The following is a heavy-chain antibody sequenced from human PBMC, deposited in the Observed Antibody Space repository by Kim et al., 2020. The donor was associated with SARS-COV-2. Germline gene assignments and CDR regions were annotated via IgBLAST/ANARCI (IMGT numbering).Heavy chain of an antibody. CDR2: ISLGAGRT. D-gene: IGHD3-9*01. V-gene: IGHV3-23*01. J-gene: IGHJ4*02. Sequence: GGSLRLSCVASGVNFMDYVIGWVRQAPGKGLEWVSSISLGAGRTFYADPVEGRFTISRDVSTRTVTLQMTSLRAEDMAMYYCAAYVAGDYKPPYDFWGQG. CDR1: GVNFMDYV. CDR3: AAYVAGDYKPPYDF.